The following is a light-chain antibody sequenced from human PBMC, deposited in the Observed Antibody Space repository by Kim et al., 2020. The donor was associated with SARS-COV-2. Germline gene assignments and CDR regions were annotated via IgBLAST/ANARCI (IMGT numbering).Light chain of an antibody. CDR3: QHSGTSPIYT. CDR1: QSVSNSY. V-gene: IGKV3-20*01. Sequence: SPGEGAPLSCRASQSVSNSYLAWYQQKPGQAPRLLIYAASSRATGIPDRFRGSGSGTDFTLTITRLESEDFAVYYCQHSGTSPIYTFGQGTKLEI. CDR2: AAS. J-gene: IGKJ2*01.